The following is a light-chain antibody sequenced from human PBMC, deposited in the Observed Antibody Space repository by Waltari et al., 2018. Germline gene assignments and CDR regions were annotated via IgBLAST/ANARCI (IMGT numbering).Light chain of an antibody. CDR3: CSYAGSITFWV. Sequence: QSALTQPRSVSGSPGQSVTISCTGTSSDVGGYNYVSWYQHHTGNAPKLIIYDVTKRPSGVPDRFSASKSDNTASLTISGLQAEDEADYYCCSYAGSITFWVFGGGTKLTVL. J-gene: IGLJ3*02. CDR2: DVT. V-gene: IGLV2-11*01. CDR1: SSDVGGYNY.